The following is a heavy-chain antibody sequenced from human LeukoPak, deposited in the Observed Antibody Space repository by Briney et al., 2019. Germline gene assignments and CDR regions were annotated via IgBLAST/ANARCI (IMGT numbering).Heavy chain of an antibody. CDR1: GGTFSSYA. CDR2: IIPIFGTA. CDR3: ARAAREMATTPDFDY. V-gene: IGHV1-69*13. D-gene: IGHD5-24*01. J-gene: IGHJ4*02. Sequence: ASVKVSCKASGGTFSSYAISWVRQAPGQGLEWMGGIIPIFGTANYAQKFQGRVTITADESTSTAYMELSSLRSEDTAVYYCARAAREMATTPDFDYWGQGTLVTVSS.